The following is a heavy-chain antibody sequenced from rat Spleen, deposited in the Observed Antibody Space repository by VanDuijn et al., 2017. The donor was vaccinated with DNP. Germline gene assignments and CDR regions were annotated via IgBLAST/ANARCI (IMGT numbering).Heavy chain of an antibody. Sequence: EVQLVEAGGGLVQPGRSLKLSCAASGFIISDYYMAWVRQTPTKGLEWVAYINYDGGNTYYRDSVRGRFTISRDNAKTTLYLQMNSLRSEDMATYYCARHVLPLRIWDYWGQGVMVTVSS. J-gene: IGHJ2*01. CDR1: GFIISDYY. CDR3: ARHVLPLRIWDY. D-gene: IGHD1-3*01. CDR2: INYDGGNT. V-gene: IGHV5-22*01.